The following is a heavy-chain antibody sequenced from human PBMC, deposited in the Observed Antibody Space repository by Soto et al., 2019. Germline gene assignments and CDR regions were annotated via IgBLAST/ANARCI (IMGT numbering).Heavy chain of an antibody. CDR3: AAVDSSNYYYVAF. D-gene: IGHD3-22*01. CDR2: IYYSGST. V-gene: IGHV4-59*01. Sequence: PPGKGLEWIGYIYYSGSTDYNPSLKSRVTISVDTSKNQFSLKLSPVTAADTAVYYCAAVDSSNYYYVAFWGQGALVTVSS. J-gene: IGHJ4*02.